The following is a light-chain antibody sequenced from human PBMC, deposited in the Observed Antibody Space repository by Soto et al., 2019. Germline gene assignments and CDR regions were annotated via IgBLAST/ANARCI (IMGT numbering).Light chain of an antibody. V-gene: IGKV3-11*01. CDR2: DAS. J-gene: IGKJ5*01. Sequence: EIVMTQSSATLSVSPGEVATLSCSASQSVSSYLAWYQQKPGQAPRLLIYDASNRATGIPARFSGSGSGTDFTLTISSLEPEDFAVYYCQQSSNWPPINFGQGTRLEIK. CDR3: QQSSNWPPIN. CDR1: QSVSSY.